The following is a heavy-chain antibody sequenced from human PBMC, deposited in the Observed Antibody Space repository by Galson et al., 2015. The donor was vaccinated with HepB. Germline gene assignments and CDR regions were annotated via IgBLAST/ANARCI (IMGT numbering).Heavy chain of an antibody. D-gene: IGHD5-24*01. CDR2: IIPILGIA. J-gene: IGHJ6*02. CDR1: GGTFSSYT. Sequence: SVKVSCKASGGTFSSYTISWVRQAPGQGLEWMGRIIPILGIASYAQKFQGRVTITADKSTSTAYMELSSLRSEDTAVYYCARERNGYNSYYYGMDVWGQGTTVTVSS. V-gene: IGHV1-69*04. CDR3: ARERNGYNSYYYGMDV.